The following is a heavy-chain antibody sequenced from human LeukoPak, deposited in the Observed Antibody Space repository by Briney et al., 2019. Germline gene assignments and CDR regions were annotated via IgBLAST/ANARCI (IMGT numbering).Heavy chain of an antibody. Sequence: GRSLRLSCAASGFTFDDYAMHWVRQAPGKGLEWVSGISWNSGSIGYADSVKGRFTISRDNSKNTLYLQMNNLRADDTAVYYCVKRGQADDDGKPDWGQGTLVTVSS. V-gene: IGHV3-9*01. CDR2: ISWNSGSI. CDR3: VKRGQADDDGKPD. D-gene: IGHD1-1*01. J-gene: IGHJ4*02. CDR1: GFTFDDYA.